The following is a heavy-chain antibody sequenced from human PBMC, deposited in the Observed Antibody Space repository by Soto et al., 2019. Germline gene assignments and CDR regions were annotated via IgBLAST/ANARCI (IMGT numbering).Heavy chain of an antibody. V-gene: IGHV4-34*01. Sequence: SEILSLTCAVYGGSFSGYYWSWIRQPPGKGLEWIGEINHSGSTNYNPSLKSRVTISVDTSKNQFSLKLSSVTTADTAVYYCARVPSGPFSLYIAVAGKSGPPDYWGQGTLVTVSS. D-gene: IGHD6-19*01. CDR2: INHSGST. CDR1: GGSFSGYY. J-gene: IGHJ4*02. CDR3: ARVPSGPFSLYIAVAGKSGPPDY.